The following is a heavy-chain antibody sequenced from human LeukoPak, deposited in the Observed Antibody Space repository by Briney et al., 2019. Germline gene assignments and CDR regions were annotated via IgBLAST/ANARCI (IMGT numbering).Heavy chain of an antibody. CDR3: PRDLRDGAFDI. Sequence: GGSLKLSSAASGFTFSSDAMSWVRKAPGKGLDWVSAISGGGGKTYSANSVKCWLTISRDNSKNTLYLQMNSLRAEDTAVYYCPRDLRDGAFDIWAQGTMVIVSS. V-gene: IGHV3-23*01. J-gene: IGHJ3*02. D-gene: IGHD5-24*01. CDR1: GFTFSSDA. CDR2: ISGGGGKT.